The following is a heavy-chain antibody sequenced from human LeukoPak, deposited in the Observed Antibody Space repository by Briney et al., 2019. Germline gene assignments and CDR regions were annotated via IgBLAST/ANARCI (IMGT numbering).Heavy chain of an antibody. D-gene: IGHD2-2*01. CDR1: GDSFSSGSYY. J-gene: IGHJ6*03. CDR2: RYSSGTT. Sequence: SETLSLTCAVSGDSFSSGSYYWGWTRQPDGKGLEWLGRRYSSGTTYYNPSLKSRVTISVDKYKNQFLLKLSFIAAADTVVYYCPPGQVKHQLLPLTGTRSYYSSMGVWGKGTTVTVSS. CDR3: PPGQVKHQLLPLTGTRSYYSSMGV. V-gene: IGHV4-61*02.